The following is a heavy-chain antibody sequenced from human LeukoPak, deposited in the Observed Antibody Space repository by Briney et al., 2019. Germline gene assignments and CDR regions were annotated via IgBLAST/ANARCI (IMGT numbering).Heavy chain of an antibody. J-gene: IGHJ5*02. CDR1: GYTFTSYG. CDR3: ARDRIAARPKGHWFDP. D-gene: IGHD6-6*01. Sequence: ASEKVSCKASGYTFTSYGISWVRQAPGQGLEWMGWISAYNGDTNYAQKLQGRVTMTTDTSTSTAYMELRSLRSDDTAVYYCARDRIAARPKGHWFDPWGQGTLVTVSS. CDR2: ISAYNGDT. V-gene: IGHV1-18*01.